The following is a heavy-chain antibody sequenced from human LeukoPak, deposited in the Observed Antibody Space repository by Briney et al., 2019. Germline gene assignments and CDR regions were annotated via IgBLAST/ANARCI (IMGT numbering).Heavy chain of an antibody. CDR2: IYYSGST. D-gene: IGHD6-13*01. V-gene: IGHV4-59*01. J-gene: IGHJ4*02. Sequence: SETLSLTCTVSGDSISSYYWSWIRQPPGKGLEWIGYIYYSGSTNYNPSLESRVTISVDTSKNQFSLKLNSVTAADTAVYYCARGPRDYSSSWYRIDFWGQGTLVTVSS. CDR3: ARGPRDYSSSWYRIDF. CDR1: GDSISSYY.